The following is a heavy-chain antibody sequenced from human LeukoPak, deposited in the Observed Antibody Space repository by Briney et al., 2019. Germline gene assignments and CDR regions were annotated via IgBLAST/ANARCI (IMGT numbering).Heavy chain of an antibody. CDR3: ARGEGELPLDY. V-gene: IGHV4-59*01. CDR2: INYSGST. CDR1: GGSISSYY. Sequence: PSETLSLTCTVSGGSISSYYWSWIRQPPGKGLEWIGYINYSGSTTYNPSLKSRVTISLDMSKNQFSLKLNSVTAADTAVYYCARGEGELPLDYWGQGTLVTVSS. D-gene: IGHD1-7*01. J-gene: IGHJ4*02.